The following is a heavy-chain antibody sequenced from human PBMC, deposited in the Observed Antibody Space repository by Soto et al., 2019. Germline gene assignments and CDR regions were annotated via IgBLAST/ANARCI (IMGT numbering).Heavy chain of an antibody. CDR1: GGTFSSYA. V-gene: IGHV1-69*13. Sequence: ASVKVSCKASGGTFSSYAISWVRQAPGQGLEWMGGIIPIFGTANYAQKFQGRVTITADESTSTAYMELSSLRSEDTAVYYCARRSYPHCSGSLESPYYYYGMDVWGQGTTVTVSS. J-gene: IGHJ6*02. CDR3: ARRSYPHCSGSLESPYYYYGMDV. CDR2: IIPIFGTA. D-gene: IGHD3-10*02.